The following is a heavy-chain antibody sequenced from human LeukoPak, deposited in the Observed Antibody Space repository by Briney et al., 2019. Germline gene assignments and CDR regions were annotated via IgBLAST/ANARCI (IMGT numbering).Heavy chain of an antibody. D-gene: IGHD2-2*01. CDR1: GFTFSSYA. V-gene: IGHV3-23*01. CDR2: ISGSGGST. J-gene: IGHJ4*02. Sequence: PGGSLRLSCAASGFTFSSYAMSWVRQAPGKGLEWVSAISGSGGSTYYADSVKGRFTISRDNAKNSLFLQMNSLRAEDTAVYYCARALESIVVVPAGDYWGQGTLVTVSS. CDR3: ARALESIVVVPAGDY.